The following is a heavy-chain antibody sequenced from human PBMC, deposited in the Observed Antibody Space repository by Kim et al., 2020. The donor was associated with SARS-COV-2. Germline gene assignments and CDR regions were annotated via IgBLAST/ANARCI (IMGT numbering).Heavy chain of an antibody. CDR2: ISWNSGSI. Sequence: GGSLRLSCAASGFTFDDYAMHWVRQAPGKGLEWVSGISWNSGSIGYADSVKARFTISRDNAKNSLYLQMNSLRAEDTALYYCAKDRGFRGNDAFDIWGQGTMVTVSS. D-gene: IGHD3-10*01. J-gene: IGHJ3*02. V-gene: IGHV3-9*01. CDR1: GFTFDDYA. CDR3: AKDRGFRGNDAFDI.